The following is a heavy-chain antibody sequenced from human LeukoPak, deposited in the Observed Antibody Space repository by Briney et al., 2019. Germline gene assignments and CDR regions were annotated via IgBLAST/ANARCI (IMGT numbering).Heavy chain of an antibody. V-gene: IGHV4-59*01. CDR1: GGSISSYY. J-gene: IGHJ5*02. CDR2: IYYSGST. Sequence: PSETLSLTCTVSGGSISSYYWSWIRQPPGKGLEWIGYIYYSGSTNYNPSLKSRVTISVDTSKNQFSLKLSSVTAADTAAYYCARSITMVRGVIAWFDPWGQGTLVTVSS. D-gene: IGHD3-10*01. CDR3: ARSITMVRGVIAWFDP.